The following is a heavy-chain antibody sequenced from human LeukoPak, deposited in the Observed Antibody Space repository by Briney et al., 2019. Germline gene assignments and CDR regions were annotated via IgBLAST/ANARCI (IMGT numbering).Heavy chain of an antibody. D-gene: IGHD2-15*01. V-gene: IGHV4-59*08. CDR2: IYYSGST. CDR1: GGSISSYY. CDR3: ARVVRDPYYFDY. J-gene: IGHJ4*02. Sequence: SETLSLTCTVSGGSISSYYWSWIRQPPGKGLEWIGYIYYSGSTNYNPSLKSRVTISVDTSKNQFSLKLSSVTAADTAVYYCARVVRDPYYFDYWGQGTLVTVSS.